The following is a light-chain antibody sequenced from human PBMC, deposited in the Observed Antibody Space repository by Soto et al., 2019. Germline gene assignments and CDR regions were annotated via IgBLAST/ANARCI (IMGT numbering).Light chain of an antibody. V-gene: IGKV1-33*01. CDR3: QQYDNRPPLT. CDR1: QDISNY. CDR2: DAS. J-gene: IGKJ4*01. Sequence: DIQMTQSPSSLSASVGDRVTITCQASQDISNYLNWYQQKPGKAPKLLIYDASNLETGVPSRFSGSGSWKTYTFPISSLQHADNATYYCQQYDNRPPLTFGGGTKVEIK.